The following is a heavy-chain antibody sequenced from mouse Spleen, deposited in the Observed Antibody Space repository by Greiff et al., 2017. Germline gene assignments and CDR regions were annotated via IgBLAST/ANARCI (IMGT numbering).Heavy chain of an antibody. V-gene: IGHV1-20*01. D-gene: IGHD2-1*01. CDR3: ARGGNSLDY. Sequence: EVQLVESGPELVKPGDSVKISCKASGYSFTGYFMNWVMQSHGKSLEWIGRINPYNGDTFYNQKFKGKATLTVDKSSSTAHMELRSLTSEDSAVYYCARGGNSLDYWGQGTSVTVSS. CDR2: INPYNGDT. J-gene: IGHJ4*01. CDR1: GYSFTGYF.